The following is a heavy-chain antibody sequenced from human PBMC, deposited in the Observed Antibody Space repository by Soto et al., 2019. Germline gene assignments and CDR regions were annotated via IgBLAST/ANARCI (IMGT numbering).Heavy chain of an antibody. V-gene: IGHV3-30*18. J-gene: IGHJ6*02. D-gene: IGHD2-15*01. CDR2: ISYDGSNR. CDR1: GSTFSSYA. CDR3: VKDVSAGPGGGPQFYYYTGMDV. Sequence: QVQLVESGGGVVQPGTSLRLSCAAPGSTFSSYAMHWVRQGPGKGLEGVAVISYDGSNRYYLDSVKGRFTISRDNSKNTLFLQMNSLRVEDTATYYCVKDVSAGPGGGPQFYYYTGMDVWGQGTTVTVSS.